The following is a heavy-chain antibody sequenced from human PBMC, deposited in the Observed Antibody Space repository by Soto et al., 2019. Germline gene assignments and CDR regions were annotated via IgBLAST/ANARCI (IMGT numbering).Heavy chain of an antibody. J-gene: IGHJ5*02. Sequence: GGSLRLSCAASGFPFSTYSMNWVRQAPGKGLEWVSYISSSSSTIFYTDSVKGRFTISRDNAKNTLYLQVNSLRAEDTAVYYCARALDTTMASKDNWLDPWGQGTLVTVSS. CDR3: ARALDTTMASKDNWLDP. V-gene: IGHV3-48*01. CDR2: ISSSSSTI. D-gene: IGHD5-18*01. CDR1: GFPFSTYS.